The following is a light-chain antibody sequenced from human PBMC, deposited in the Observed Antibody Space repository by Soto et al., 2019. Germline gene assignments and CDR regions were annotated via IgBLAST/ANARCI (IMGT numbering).Light chain of an antibody. V-gene: IGKV1-8*01. Sequence: IRMTQSPSSLSASTGDRVIITCRASQGISSYLAWYQQKPGKAPKLLIYAASTLQSGVPSRFSGSGSGTDFTLTISCLQSEDFATYYCQQYYSYPRTFGPGTKVDIK. CDR3: QQYYSYPRT. CDR2: AAS. CDR1: QGISSY. J-gene: IGKJ3*01.